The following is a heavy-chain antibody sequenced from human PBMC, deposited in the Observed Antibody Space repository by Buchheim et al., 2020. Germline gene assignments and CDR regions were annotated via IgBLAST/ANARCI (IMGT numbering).Heavy chain of an antibody. CDR2: FSYSGST. V-gene: IGHV4-39*01. D-gene: IGHD3-3*01. CDR3: ARLQIWSRATDS. Sequence: QLQLQESGPGLVKPSETLSLTCTVSGGPISNSSYFWGWIRQPPGKRLEWVGSFSYSGSTYYTPSLSSRVTISVDTSKNQFSLRLSSVTAANTAIYSCARLQIWSRATDSWGQGIL. CDR1: GGPISNSSYF. J-gene: IGHJ4*02.